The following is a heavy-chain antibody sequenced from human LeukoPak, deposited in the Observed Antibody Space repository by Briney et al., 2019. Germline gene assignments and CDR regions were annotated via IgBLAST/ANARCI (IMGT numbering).Heavy chain of an antibody. CDR2: IYYSGST. V-gene: IGHV4-31*03. Sequence: LSETLSLTCTVSGGSISSGGYYWSWIRQHPGKGLEWIGYIYYSGSTYYNPSLKSRVTISVDTSKNQFSLNLSSVTAADTAVYYCAISNYDWFDPWGQGTLVTVSS. CDR3: AISNYDWFDP. J-gene: IGHJ5*02. D-gene: IGHD4-11*01. CDR1: GGSISSGGYY.